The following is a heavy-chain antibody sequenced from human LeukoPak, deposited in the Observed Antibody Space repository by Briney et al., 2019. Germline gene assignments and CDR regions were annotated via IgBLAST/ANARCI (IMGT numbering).Heavy chain of an antibody. CDR3: TSNYGSGTRGVYYYMDV. Sequence: SGGSLRLSCTASGFTFGDYAMSWVRQAPGKGLEWVGFIRSKAYGGTTEYAASVKGRFTISRDDSKSIAYLQMNSLKTEDTAVYYCTSNYGSGTRGVYYYMDVWGKGTTVTVSS. V-gene: IGHV3-49*04. J-gene: IGHJ6*03. CDR1: GFTFGDYA. D-gene: IGHD3-10*01. CDR2: IRSKAYGGTT.